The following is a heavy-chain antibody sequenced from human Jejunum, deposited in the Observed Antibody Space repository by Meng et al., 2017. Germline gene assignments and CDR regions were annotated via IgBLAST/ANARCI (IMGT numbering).Heavy chain of an antibody. Sequence: QLQLQESGPGLVKPSETLSLTCTVSGASISSRSYYWGWIRRPPGKGLEWIGSIYYSGSRYYNPSLKSRVTISVDTSKNHFSLNLNSVTAADTAVYYCARAYSDSWGYFDSWGQGSLVTVSS. J-gene: IGHJ4*02. CDR1: GASISSRSYY. D-gene: IGHD6-13*01. CDR2: IYYSGSR. V-gene: IGHV4-39*07. CDR3: ARAYSDSWGYFDS.